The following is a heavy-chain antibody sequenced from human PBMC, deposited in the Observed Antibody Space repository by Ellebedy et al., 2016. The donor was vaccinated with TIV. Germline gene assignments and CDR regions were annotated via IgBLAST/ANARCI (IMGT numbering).Heavy chain of an antibody. D-gene: IGHD5-18*01. V-gene: IGHV3-30*18. Sequence: PGGSLRLSCAASGFTFSNFGMYWVRQAPGKGLEWVAFISYDGSDKYYVDSVKGRFTISRDNSKNTLYLQMSSLRTEDTAVYYCAKDKGGYSLFFDYWGQGRLVTVSS. CDR1: GFTFSNFG. J-gene: IGHJ4*02. CDR2: ISYDGSDK. CDR3: AKDKGGYSLFFDY.